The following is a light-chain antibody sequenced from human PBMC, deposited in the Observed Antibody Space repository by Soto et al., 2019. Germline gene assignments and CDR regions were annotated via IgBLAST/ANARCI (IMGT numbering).Light chain of an antibody. CDR2: DTS. CDR3: LLSYSGARGGV. J-gene: IGLJ2*01. V-gene: IGLV7-46*01. Sequence: QAVVTQEPSLTVSPGGTVTLTCGSSTGAVTSGHYPYWFQQKPGQAPRTLIYDTSNKHSWTPARFSGSLLGGKAALTLSGAQPEDDDEYYCLLSYSGARGGVFGGGTQLTVL. CDR1: TGAVTSGHY.